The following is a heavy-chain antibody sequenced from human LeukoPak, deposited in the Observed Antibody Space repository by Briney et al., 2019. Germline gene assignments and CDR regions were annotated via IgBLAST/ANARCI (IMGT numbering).Heavy chain of an antibody. CDR3: AKDRGKDGNARRNWFDP. Sequence: HLGGSLRLSCVASGFTFKNYAMSWVRRVPGKGLEWVSAISGSDPGTYYADSVKGRFTISRDNSKNTLYLQMNSLRAEDTAVYYCAKDRGKDGNARRNWFDPWGQGTLVTVSS. D-gene: IGHD5-24*01. CDR1: GFTFKNYA. CDR2: ISGSDPGT. V-gene: IGHV3-23*01. J-gene: IGHJ5*02.